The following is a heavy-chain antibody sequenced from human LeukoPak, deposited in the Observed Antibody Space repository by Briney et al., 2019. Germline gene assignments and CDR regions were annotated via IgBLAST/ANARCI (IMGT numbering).Heavy chain of an antibody. D-gene: IGHD2-15*01. CDR3: ARPKSAMTRGGFDI. CDR2: IYPGDSDT. J-gene: IGHJ3*02. Sequence: GESLKISCKGSGYSFTSYWISWVRQMPGKGLEWMGIIYPGDSDTRYSPSFQGQVTISADKSISTAFLQWSSLKASDTAIYYCARPKSAMTRGGFDIWGQGTMVTVSS. V-gene: IGHV5-51*01. CDR1: GYSFTSYW.